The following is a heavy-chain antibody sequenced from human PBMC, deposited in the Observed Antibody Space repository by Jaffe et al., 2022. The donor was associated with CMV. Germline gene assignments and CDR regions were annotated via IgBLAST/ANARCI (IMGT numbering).Heavy chain of an antibody. CDR3: ARVRAYSSGWYY. CDR2: IYYSGST. V-gene: IGHV4-39*01. Sequence: QLQLQESGPGLVKPSETLSLTCTVSGGSISSSSYYWGWIRQPPGKGLEWIGSIYYSGSTYYNPSLKSRVTISVDTSKNQFSLKLSSVTAADTAVYYCARVRAYSSGWYYWGQGTLVTVSS. J-gene: IGHJ4*02. CDR1: GGSISSSSYY. D-gene: IGHD6-19*01.